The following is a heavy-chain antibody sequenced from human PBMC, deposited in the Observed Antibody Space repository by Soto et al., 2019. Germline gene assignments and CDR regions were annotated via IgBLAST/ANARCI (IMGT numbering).Heavy chain of an antibody. CDR1: GDSISTVDYF. CDR3: ARGRYCLTGRCFPNWFDS. D-gene: IGHD2-15*01. CDR2: IYKSATT. Sequence: SETLSLTCSVSGDSISTVDYFWAWIRQPPGQALEYIGYIYKSATTYYNPSFESRVAISLDTSKSQFSLNVASVTAADTAVYFCARGRYCLTGRCFPNWFDSWGQGTMVTVYS. J-gene: IGHJ5*01. V-gene: IGHV4-30-4*01.